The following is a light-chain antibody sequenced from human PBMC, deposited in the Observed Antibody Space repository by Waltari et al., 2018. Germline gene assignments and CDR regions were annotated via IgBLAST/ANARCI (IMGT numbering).Light chain of an antibody. V-gene: IGLV4-69*01. CDR2: VNSDGRH. CDR1: SGHSSNI. J-gene: IGLJ3*02. Sequence: QLVLTQSPSASASLGASVKLTCTLSSGHSSNIIAWLQQRPERGPRYSMKVNSDGRHSKGDDIPDRFSGSSSGAERYLTISSLQSEDEADYYCETGGHGTWVFGGGTKLTVL. CDR3: ETGGHGTWV.